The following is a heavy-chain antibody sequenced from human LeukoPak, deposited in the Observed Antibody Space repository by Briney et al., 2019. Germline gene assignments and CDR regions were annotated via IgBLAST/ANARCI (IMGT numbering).Heavy chain of an antibody. V-gene: IGHV4-59*12. CDR2: IFYSGST. Sequence: SETLSLTCTVSGGSISTSYWSWIRQPPGKGLEWIGYIFYSGSTNYNDSLRSRVTISVDTYRNQFSLKLTSVTAADTAVYYCARDIVVVPAAMPAKYFDLWGRGTLVTVSS. CDR1: GGSISTSY. D-gene: IGHD2-2*01. CDR3: ARDIVVVPAAMPAKYFDL. J-gene: IGHJ2*01.